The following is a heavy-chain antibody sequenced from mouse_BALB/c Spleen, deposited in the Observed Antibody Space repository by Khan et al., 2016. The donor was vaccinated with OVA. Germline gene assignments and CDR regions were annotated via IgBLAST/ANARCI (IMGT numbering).Heavy chain of an antibody. J-gene: IGHJ2*01. V-gene: IGHV1S132*01. CDR3: ESGEAVYPLDY. CDR2: IYPGTDNS. CDR1: GYIFTSYW. D-gene: IGHD3-3*01. Sequence: QVQLKQSGAELVRPGASVKLSCKTSGYIFTSYWIHWVQQRSGQGLEWIARIYPGTDNSYYTEKFKDKATLTADKSSSTAYMQLSSLESEDSDGDCGESGEAVYPLDYWGQGTTLTVSS.